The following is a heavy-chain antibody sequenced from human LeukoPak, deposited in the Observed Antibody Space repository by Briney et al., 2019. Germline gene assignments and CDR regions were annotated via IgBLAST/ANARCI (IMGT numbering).Heavy chain of an antibody. CDR2: FYSGGSR. V-gene: IGHV3-53*01. Sequence: PGGSLRLSCAASGFTVSSNYMSWVRQAPGKGLEWVSVFYSGGSRYYADSVKGRLTISRDNSKNTLYFQMNSLRAEDTAVYYCARGTFYGGNSPFAFDIWGQGTVVTVSS. D-gene: IGHD4-23*01. CDR1: GFTVSSNY. J-gene: IGHJ3*02. CDR3: ARGTFYGGNSPFAFDI.